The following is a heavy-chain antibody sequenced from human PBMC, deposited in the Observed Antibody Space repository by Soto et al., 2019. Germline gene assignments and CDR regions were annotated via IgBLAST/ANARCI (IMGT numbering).Heavy chain of an antibody. D-gene: IGHD2-2*02. V-gene: IGHV4-34*01. CDR1: GGSFSGYY. Sequence: SETLSRTCAVYGGSFSGYYWSLIRQPPGKGLEWIGEINHSGSTNYNPSLKSRVTISVDTSKNQFSLKLSSVTAADTAVYYCARGDLYCSSTSCYTGYYYYGKDVWGQVTTVTVSS. J-gene: IGHJ6*02. CDR2: INHSGST. CDR3: ARGDLYCSSTSCYTGYYYYGKDV.